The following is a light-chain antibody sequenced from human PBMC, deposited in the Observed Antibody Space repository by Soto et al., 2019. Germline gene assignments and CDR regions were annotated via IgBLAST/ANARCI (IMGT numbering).Light chain of an antibody. Sequence: IVCTQSPFTLSLYPRETAPLSCRASPSVTNFLAWYQQKPGQAPRLLIYGAFNRATGIPARFSGSGSGTDFTLTISRLEPEDFAVYYCQQYGSSPVTFGQGTKVDIK. V-gene: IGKV3-20*01. CDR3: QQYGSSPVT. J-gene: IGKJ1*01. CDR1: PSVTNF. CDR2: GAF.